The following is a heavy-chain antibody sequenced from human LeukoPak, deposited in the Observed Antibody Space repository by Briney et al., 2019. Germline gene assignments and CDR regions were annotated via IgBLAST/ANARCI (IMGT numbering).Heavy chain of an antibody. CDR1: RGSISTSNYY. D-gene: IGHD3-22*01. CDR2: AHSSGST. Sequence: SETLSLTCTVSRGSISTSNYYWGRIRQPPGKGLEWIGSAHSSGSTFYNPSLKSRVTISVDRTNNQLSLKLSSVTAADTALYYCARGLDDSSGYYYDYWGQGTLLTVSS. CDR3: ARGLDDSSGYYYDY. J-gene: IGHJ4*02. V-gene: IGHV4-39*07.